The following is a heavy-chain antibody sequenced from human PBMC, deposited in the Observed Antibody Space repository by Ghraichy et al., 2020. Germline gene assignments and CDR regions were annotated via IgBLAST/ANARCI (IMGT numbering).Heavy chain of an antibody. D-gene: IGHD3-3*01. CDR2: ISGSGDDT. CDR1: GFTFSNFA. V-gene: IGHV3-23*01. CDR3: AEDPNVLRFSEWLPPRDSAYYHYGLDV. J-gene: IGHJ6*02. Sequence: GGSLRLSCAGSGFTFSNFAMDWVRQAPGKGLEWVSAISGSGDDTFYADSVMGRFTISRDNSKNRLYLQMNSLRGDDTAVYYCAEDPNVLRFSEWLPPRDSAYYHYGLDVCGQGTTVTVSS.